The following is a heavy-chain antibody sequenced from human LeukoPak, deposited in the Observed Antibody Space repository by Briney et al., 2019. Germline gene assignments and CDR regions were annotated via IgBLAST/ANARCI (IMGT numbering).Heavy chain of an antibody. V-gene: IGHV3-9*01. D-gene: IGHD1-26*01. J-gene: IGHJ6*03. CDR3: VKDRALVGGPYFCYMDV. Sequence: PGSSLRLSCAASGFTFADYPMHWVRQAPGKGLEWVSGISWNSGNKEYGDSVKGRFTVSRDNAKNSLHPQMNSLRADDTALYYCVKDRALVGGPYFCYMDVWGKGTMVTVS. CDR2: ISWNSGNK. CDR1: GFTFADYP.